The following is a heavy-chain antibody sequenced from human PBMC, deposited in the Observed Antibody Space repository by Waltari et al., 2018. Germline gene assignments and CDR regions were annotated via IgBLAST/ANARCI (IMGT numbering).Heavy chain of an antibody. CDR1: GFTFNNFD. Sequence: EVQLLESGGGLVQPGGSLRLSCVASGFTFNNFDLGWVRQAPGMGLEWVSAVNNGGSATYYADSVKGRFTISRDNSKMTLYLQMNSLRAEDTAVYYCAKDAPRTADNWFFDFWGRGTLVTVSS. CDR3: AKDAPRTADNWFFDF. CDR2: VNNGGSAT. V-gene: IGHV3-23*03. J-gene: IGHJ2*01.